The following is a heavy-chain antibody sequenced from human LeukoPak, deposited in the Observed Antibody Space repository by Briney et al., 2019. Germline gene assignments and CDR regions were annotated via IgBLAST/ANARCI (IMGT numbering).Heavy chain of an antibody. CDR3: ARTGFWNGYSFDS. J-gene: IGHJ4*02. V-gene: IGHV3-11*04. Sequence: PGGSLRLSCAASGFTFSDHYTGWIRQAPGEGLEWVSYIGTAYSAVYADSVKGRFTISRDNAKNSLTLQMNSLRAEDSAVYYCARTGFWNGYSFDSWGQGTLVTVSS. CDR1: GFTFSDHY. CDR2: IGTAYSAV. D-gene: IGHD3-3*01.